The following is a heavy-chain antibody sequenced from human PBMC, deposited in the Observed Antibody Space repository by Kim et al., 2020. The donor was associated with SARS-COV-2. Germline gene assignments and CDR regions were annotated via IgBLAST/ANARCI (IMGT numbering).Heavy chain of an antibody. Sequence: TYAPKVQGRLAMTTDASTSTIDMELTSLRSDDTAMYYCARRGYDGYEYVDYWGQGTLVTVSS. CDR3: ARRGYDGYEYVDY. J-gene: IGHJ4*02. D-gene: IGHD5-12*01. V-gene: IGHV1-18*01.